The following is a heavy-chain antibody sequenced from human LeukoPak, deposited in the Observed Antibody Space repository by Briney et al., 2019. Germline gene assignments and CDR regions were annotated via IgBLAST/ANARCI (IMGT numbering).Heavy chain of an antibody. D-gene: IGHD3-16*01. CDR3: ARASVWGGYYGMDV. CDR1: RYTFTGYY. V-gene: IGHV1-2*04. Sequence: ASVKDSCKASRYTFTGYYMHWVRQAPGQGLEWMGWINPNSGGTNYAQKFQGWVTMTRDTSISTAYMELSRLRSDDTAVYYCARASVWGGYYGMDVWGKGTTVTVSS. CDR2: INPNSGGT. J-gene: IGHJ6*04.